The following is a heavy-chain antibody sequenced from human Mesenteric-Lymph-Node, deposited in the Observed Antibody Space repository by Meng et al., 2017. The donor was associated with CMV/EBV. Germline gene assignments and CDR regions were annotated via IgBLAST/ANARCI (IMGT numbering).Heavy chain of an antibody. CDR1: GFTFSSYS. CDR3: ARARSMIAAAEGY. D-gene: IGHD6-13*01. Sequence: GESLKISCAASGFTFSSYSMNWVRQAPGKGLEWVSSISSSSYIYYADSVKGRFTISRDNAKNSLYLQMNSLRAEDTALYYCARARSMIAAAEGYWGQGTLVTVSS. CDR2: ISSSSYI. V-gene: IGHV3-21*04. J-gene: IGHJ4*02.